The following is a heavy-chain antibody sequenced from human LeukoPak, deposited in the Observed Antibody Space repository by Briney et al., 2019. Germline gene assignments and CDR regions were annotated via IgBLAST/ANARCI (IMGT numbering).Heavy chain of an antibody. V-gene: IGHV3-33*08. Sequence: GRSLRLSCAASGFTFSSYGMHWVRQAPGKGLEWVAVIWYDGSNKYYADSVKGRFTISRDNSKNTLYLQMNSLRAEDTAVYYCARDRKQQLVHADAFDIWGQGTMVTVSS. CDR3: ARDRKQQLVHADAFDI. D-gene: IGHD6-13*01. CDR1: GFTFSSYG. CDR2: IWYDGSNK. J-gene: IGHJ3*02.